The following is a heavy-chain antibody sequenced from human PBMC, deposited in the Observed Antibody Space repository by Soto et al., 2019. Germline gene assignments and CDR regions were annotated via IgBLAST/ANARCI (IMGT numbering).Heavy chain of an antibody. CDR2: IYSAGAT. D-gene: IGHD3-10*01. Sequence: EVALVESGGGLVQPGGSLRLSCAASGFTVSSNYMTWVRQAPGQGLECVSVIYSAGATDYADSVKGRFTISRDSSNNMLYLQMNSLRVEDTAVYYCARRHYYGSDWGQGTLVTVSS. CDR1: GFTVSSNY. J-gene: IGHJ4*02. V-gene: IGHV3-66*04. CDR3: ARRHYYGSD.